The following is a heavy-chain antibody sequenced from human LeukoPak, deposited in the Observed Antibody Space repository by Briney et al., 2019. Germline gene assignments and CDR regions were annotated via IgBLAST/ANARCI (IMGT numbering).Heavy chain of an antibody. Sequence: GGSLRLSCAASGFTFSTYWMSWVRQVPGKGLEWVANIKQDGTEKHYVDSVKGRFTISRDNAKNSVYLQMNSLRAEDTAVYYCARDRESSGYYYWGQGTLATVSS. J-gene: IGHJ4*02. V-gene: IGHV3-7*01. D-gene: IGHD3-22*01. CDR2: IKQDGTEK. CDR1: GFTFSTYW. CDR3: ARDRESSGYYY.